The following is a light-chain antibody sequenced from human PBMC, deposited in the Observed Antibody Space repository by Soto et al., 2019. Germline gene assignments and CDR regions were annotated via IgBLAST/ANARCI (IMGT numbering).Light chain of an antibody. CDR3: QHYGASPPWT. CDR2: GAS. J-gene: IGKJ1*01. CDR1: QSVSSN. V-gene: IGKV3-20*01. Sequence: EILMTQSPATLSVSPGERATLSCRGSQSVSSNLAWYQQKPGQAPRLLIYGASTRATDIPDRFSGSGSGTDFTLVISRLEPEDFAVYYCQHYGASPPWTFGQGTKVDIK.